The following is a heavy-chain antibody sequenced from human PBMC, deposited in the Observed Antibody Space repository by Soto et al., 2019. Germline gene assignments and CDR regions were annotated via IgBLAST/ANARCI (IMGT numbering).Heavy chain of an antibody. CDR3: AKDYDFWSGYYPLDFDY. CDR2: ISYDGSNK. V-gene: IGHV3-30*18. Sequence: QVQLVESGGGVVQPGRSLRRSCAASGFTFSSYGMHWVRQAPGKGLEWVAVISYDGSNKYYADSVKGRFTISRDNSKNTLYLQMNSLRAEDTAVYYCAKDYDFWSGYYPLDFDYWGQGTLVTVSS. J-gene: IGHJ4*02. D-gene: IGHD3-3*01. CDR1: GFTFSSYG.